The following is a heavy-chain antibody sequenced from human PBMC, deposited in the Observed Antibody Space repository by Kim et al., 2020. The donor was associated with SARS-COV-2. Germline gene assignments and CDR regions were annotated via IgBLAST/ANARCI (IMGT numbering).Heavy chain of an antibody. J-gene: IGHJ6*02. CDR3: ARGQGYSYGYSYYYYGMDV. Sequence: SETLSLTCAVYGGSFSGYYWSWIRQPPGKGLEWIGEINHSGSTNYNPSLKSRVTISVDTSKNQFSLKLSSVTAADTAVYYCARGQGYSYGYSYYYYGMDVWGQGTTVTVSS. D-gene: IGHD5-18*01. CDR1: GGSFSGYY. V-gene: IGHV4-34*01. CDR2: INHSGST.